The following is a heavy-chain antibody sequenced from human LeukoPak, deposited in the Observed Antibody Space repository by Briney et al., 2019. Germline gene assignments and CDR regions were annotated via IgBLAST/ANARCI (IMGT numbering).Heavy chain of an antibody. J-gene: IGHJ5*02. D-gene: IGHD4-17*01. Sequence: GGSLSLSCTASGFTFSNFGMHWVRQAPGRGLEWVAFIRYDGSNKYYADSVKGRFTISRDNSKNTLYLQMNSLRAEDTAVYYCAKEGGGTVTVGWFDPWGQGTLVTVSS. CDR3: AKEGGGTVTVGWFDP. V-gene: IGHV3-30*02. CDR1: GFTFSNFG. CDR2: IRYDGSNK.